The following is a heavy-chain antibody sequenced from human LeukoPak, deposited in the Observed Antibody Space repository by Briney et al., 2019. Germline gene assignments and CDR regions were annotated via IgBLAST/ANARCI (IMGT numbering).Heavy chain of an antibody. Sequence: GGSLRLSCAASGFIFSSFEMSWVRQAPGKGLQWVSYIDSSGNTRYYADSVKGRFTISRDNAQNSLYLQMNSLRVEDTAVYYCARGGYYDRSGNSYKFGFDMWGQGTMVTVSS. V-gene: IGHV3-48*03. D-gene: IGHD3-22*01. CDR2: IDSSGNTR. J-gene: IGHJ3*02. CDR3: ARGGYYDRSGNSYKFGFDM. CDR1: GFIFSSFE.